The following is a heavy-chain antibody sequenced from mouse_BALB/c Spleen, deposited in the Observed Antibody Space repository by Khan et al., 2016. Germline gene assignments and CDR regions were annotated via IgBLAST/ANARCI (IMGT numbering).Heavy chain of an antibody. CDR1: GYTFTDYS. D-gene: IGHD2-14*01. V-gene: IGHV9-2-1*01. J-gene: IGHJ3*01. Sequence: IQLVPSGPELQTPGETVKISCKASGYTFTDYSMHWVKQAPGTGLQWMGWINTETGEPTYADAFKGRFAFSLETSASTAYLQINNLKNEDTATYFCASYRNGRFAYWGQGTLVTVSA. CDR2: INTETGEP. CDR3: ASYRNGRFAY.